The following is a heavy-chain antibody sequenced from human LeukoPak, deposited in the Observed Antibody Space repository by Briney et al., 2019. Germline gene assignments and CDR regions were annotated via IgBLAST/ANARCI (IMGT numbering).Heavy chain of an antibody. CDR3: AREDRSWYYDFWIGPRDFDY. Sequence: GGSMRLSCAASGFTFSSYSMKWVRQAPGKGMERVSSISSSISYIYYAHSVKGRFTISRDNAQNSLYLQINSLRAEDTAVYYCAREDRSWYYDFWIGPRDFDYWGQGTLVTVSS. D-gene: IGHD3-3*01. CDR2: ISSSISYI. CDR1: GFTFSSYS. V-gene: IGHV3-21*01. J-gene: IGHJ4*02.